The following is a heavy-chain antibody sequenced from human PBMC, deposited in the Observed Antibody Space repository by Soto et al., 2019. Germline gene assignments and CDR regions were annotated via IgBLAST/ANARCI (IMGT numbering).Heavy chain of an antibody. Sequence: QVQLVESGGGVVQPGRSLRLSCAASGFTFSSYGMHWVRQAPGKGLEWVAVIWYDGSNKYYADSVKGRFTISRDNSKNTLYLQMNSLRAEDMAVYYCARDPDYGDYYYYGMDVWGQGTTVTVSS. V-gene: IGHV3-33*01. D-gene: IGHD4-17*01. CDR3: ARDPDYGDYYYYGMDV. J-gene: IGHJ6*02. CDR2: IWYDGSNK. CDR1: GFTFSSYG.